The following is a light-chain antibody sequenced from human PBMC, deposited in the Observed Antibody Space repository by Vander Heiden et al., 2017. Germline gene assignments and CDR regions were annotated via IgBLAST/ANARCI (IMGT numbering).Light chain of an antibody. CDR3: RQDDNFGRA. CDR1: QGIGND. CDR2: GAS. J-gene: IGKJ1*01. Sequence: AIQMTQSPSSLSASVGDRVAITCRASQGIGNDLGWYQQKPGKAPKLLIFGASSLQSGVPSRFSGSGSGTDFTLRISSLQPEDFATYYCRQDDNFGRAFGQGTKVEI. V-gene: IGKV1-6*01.